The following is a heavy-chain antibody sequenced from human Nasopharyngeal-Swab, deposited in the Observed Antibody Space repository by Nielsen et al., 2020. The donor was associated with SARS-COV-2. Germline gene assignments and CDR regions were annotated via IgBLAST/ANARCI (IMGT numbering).Heavy chain of an antibody. CDR2: IGGVGSPT. CDR3: AKHSPHSPPGDRVFDY. D-gene: IGHD7-27*01. CDR1: EFTFRIYA. V-gene: IGHV3-23*01. Sequence: GGSLRLSCAASEFTFRIYAMSWVRQAPGKGLEWVSAIGGVGSPTFYADSVKGRFTISRDNSKNMLFLQMNSLTADDTAVYYCAKHSPHSPPGDRVFDYWGQGTLVTVSS. J-gene: IGHJ4*02.